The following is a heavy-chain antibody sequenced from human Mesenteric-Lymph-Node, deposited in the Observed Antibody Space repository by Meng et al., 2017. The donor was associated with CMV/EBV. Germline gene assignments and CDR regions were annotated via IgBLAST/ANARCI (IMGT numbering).Heavy chain of an antibody. CDR1: GFTFNDYA. J-gene: IGHJ6*02. V-gene: IGHV3-21*01. CDR2: ISSSSSYI. CDR3: AREAVAGAQGYYYGMDV. D-gene: IGHD6-19*01. Sequence: GGSLRLSCAASGFTFNDYAMHWVRQAPGKGLEWVSSISSSSSYIYYADSVKGRFTISRDNAKNSLYLQMNSLRAEDTAVYYCAREAVAGAQGYYYGMDVWGQGTTVTVSS.